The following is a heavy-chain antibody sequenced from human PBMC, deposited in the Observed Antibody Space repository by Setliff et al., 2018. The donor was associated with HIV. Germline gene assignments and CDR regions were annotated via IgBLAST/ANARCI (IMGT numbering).Heavy chain of an antibody. CDR1: GYTFTSYG. J-gene: IGHJ6*02. Sequence: SVKVSCKASGYTFTSYGINWVRQATGQGLEWMGWMNPNSGNTGYAQKFQGRVTITRNTSISTAYMELSSLRSEDTAVYYCARTPNDILTGYIPYYYYYGMDVWGQGTTVTVSS. V-gene: IGHV1-8*03. CDR3: ARTPNDILTGYIPYYYYYGMDV. D-gene: IGHD3-9*01. CDR2: MNPNSGNT.